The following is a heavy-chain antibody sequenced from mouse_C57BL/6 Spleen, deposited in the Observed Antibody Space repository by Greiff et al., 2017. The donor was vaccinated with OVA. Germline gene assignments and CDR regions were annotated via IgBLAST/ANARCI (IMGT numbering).Heavy chain of an antibody. CDR1: GYTFTDYE. CDR3: TSGMVITTVVARDWYFDV. CDR2: IDPETGGT. J-gene: IGHJ1*03. V-gene: IGHV1-15*01. Sequence: VQLQQSGAELVRPGASVTLSCKASGYTFTDYEMHWVKQTPVHGLEWIGAIDPETGGTAYNQKFKGKAILTADKSSSTAYMELRSLTSEDSAVYYCTSGMVITTVVARDWYFDVWGTGTTVTVSS. D-gene: IGHD1-1*01.